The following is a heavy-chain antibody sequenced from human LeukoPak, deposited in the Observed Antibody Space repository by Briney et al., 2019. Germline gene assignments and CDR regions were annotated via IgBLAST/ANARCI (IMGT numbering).Heavy chain of an antibody. V-gene: IGHV3-53*01. J-gene: IGHJ4*02. D-gene: IGHD4/OR15-4a*01. CDR2: IYSDNT. CDR1: CYSISSGYY. Sequence: PSETLSLTCTVSCYSISSGYYWGWIRQPPGKGLEWVSFIYSDNTHYSDSVKGRFTISRDNSKNTLYLQMNSLRAEDTAVYYCARRAGAYSHPYDYWGQGTLVTVSS. CDR3: ARRAGAYSHPYDY.